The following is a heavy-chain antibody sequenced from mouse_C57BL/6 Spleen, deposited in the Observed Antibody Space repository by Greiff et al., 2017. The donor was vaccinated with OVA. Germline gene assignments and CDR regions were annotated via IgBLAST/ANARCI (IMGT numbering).Heavy chain of an antibody. V-gene: IGHV1-76*01. J-gene: IGHJ1*03. CDR3: ASSSHWDFYV. Sequence: QVQLQQSGAELVRPGASVKLSCKASGYTFTDYYINWVKQRPGQGLEWIARIYPGSGTTYYNEKFKGKATLTAEKSSSTAYMQLSSLTSEDSAVYFCASSSHWDFYVWGTGTTVTVSS. CDR2: IYPGSGTT. D-gene: IGHD1-1*01. CDR1: GYTFTDYY.